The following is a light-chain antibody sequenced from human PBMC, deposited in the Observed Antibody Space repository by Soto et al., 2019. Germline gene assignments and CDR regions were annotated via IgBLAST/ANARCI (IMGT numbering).Light chain of an antibody. V-gene: IGKV1-33*01. Sequence: DIQMTQSPSSLSASVGDRVTITCQASQDINNYLNWYQQKPGKAPELLIYDASNLQTGVPTRFSGSRSGKYFTFTISSLQPEDIATYFCQQYDFLVTFGQGTRLEIQ. CDR2: DAS. CDR1: QDINNY. CDR3: QQYDFLVT. J-gene: IGKJ5*01.